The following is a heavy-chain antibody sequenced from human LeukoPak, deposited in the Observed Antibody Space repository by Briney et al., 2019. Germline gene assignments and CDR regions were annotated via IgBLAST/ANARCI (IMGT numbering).Heavy chain of an antibody. V-gene: IGHV4-30-4*08. D-gene: IGHD3-22*01. CDR1: GGPISSGDYY. CDR3: ARVSVIVVVIDY. Sequence: PSETLSLTCTVSGGPISSGDYYWSWIRQPPGKGLEWIGYIYYSGSTYYNPSLKSRVTISVDTSKNQFSLKLSSVTAADTAVYYCARVSVIVVVIDYWGQGTLVTVSS. J-gene: IGHJ4*02. CDR2: IYYSGST.